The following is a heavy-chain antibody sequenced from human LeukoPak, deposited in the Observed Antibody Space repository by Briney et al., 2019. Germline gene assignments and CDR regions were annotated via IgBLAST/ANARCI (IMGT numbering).Heavy chain of an antibody. D-gene: IGHD4-17*01. CDR3: ARAPGSDYYPYYYMDV. Sequence: SETLSLTCTVSGGSISSYYWSWIRQPPGKGLEWIGYIYYSGSTNYNPSLKSRVTISVDTSKNHFSLKVNSVTAADTAVYYCARAPGSDYYPYYYMDVWGKGTTVTVSS. CDR2: IYYSGST. CDR1: GGSISSYY. V-gene: IGHV4-59*01. J-gene: IGHJ6*03.